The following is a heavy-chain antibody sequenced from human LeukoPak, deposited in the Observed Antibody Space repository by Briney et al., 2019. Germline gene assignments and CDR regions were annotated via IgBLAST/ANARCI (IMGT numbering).Heavy chain of an antibody. V-gene: IGHV6-1*01. CDR3: ARVEVPVGHDVFRF. J-gene: IGHJ3*01. CDR2: TYYRSRWHY. Sequence: SQTLSLTCAISGDSVSSTNAAWNWLRRSPSRGLEWLGRTYYRSRWHYDYAPSLQSRIVINPDTSRNQFSLQLNSMTPDDAAVYYCARVEVPVGHDVFRFWGQGIVVTVSS. D-gene: IGHD1-1*01. CDR1: GDSVSSTNAA.